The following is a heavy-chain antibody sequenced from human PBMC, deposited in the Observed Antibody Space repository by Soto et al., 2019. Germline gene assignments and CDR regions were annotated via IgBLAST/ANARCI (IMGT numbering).Heavy chain of an antibody. CDR1: GFTFSSYA. D-gene: IGHD2-15*01. J-gene: IGHJ4*02. V-gene: IGHV3-23*01. Sequence: EVPLLESGGGLVQPGGSLRLSCAASGFTFSSYAMSWVRQAPGKGLEWVSAISGSGGSTYYADSVKGRFTISRDNSKNTLYLQMNSLRAEDTAVYYCAKGGYCSGGSCYVDYWGQGTLVTVSS. CDR2: ISGSGGST. CDR3: AKGGYCSGGSCYVDY.